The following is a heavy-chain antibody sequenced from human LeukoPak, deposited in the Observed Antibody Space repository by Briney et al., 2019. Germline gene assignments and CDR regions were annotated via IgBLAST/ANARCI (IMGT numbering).Heavy chain of an antibody. D-gene: IGHD2-21*01. V-gene: IGHV3-23*01. CDR2: ISGDGART. Sequence: GGSLRLSCAASGFTVSNNRLSWVRQAPGKGLEWVSAISGDGARTYYADSVKGRFTISRDNSKNTLDLQMNSLRAEDTAIYYCAKTVVVITFRFDSWGQGSLVTVSS. CDR3: AKTVVVITFRFDS. CDR1: GFTVSNNR. J-gene: IGHJ4*02.